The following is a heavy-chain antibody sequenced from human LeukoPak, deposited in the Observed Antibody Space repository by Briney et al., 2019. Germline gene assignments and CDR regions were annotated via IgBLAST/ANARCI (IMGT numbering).Heavy chain of an antibody. Sequence: PGGSLRLSCAASGFTFDDYAMHWVRQVPGKGLEWVSLVSGDGGSTSYADSVKGRFTISRDNSKNSLYLQMNSLRTEDTALYYCAKDLAAIGTSWFDPWGQGTLVTVSS. V-gene: IGHV3-43*02. D-gene: IGHD6-13*01. CDR1: GFTFDDYA. J-gene: IGHJ5*02. CDR3: AKDLAAIGTSWFDP. CDR2: VSGDGGST.